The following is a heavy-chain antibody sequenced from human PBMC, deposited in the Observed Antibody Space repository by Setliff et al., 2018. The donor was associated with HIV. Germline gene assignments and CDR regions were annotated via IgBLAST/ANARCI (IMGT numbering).Heavy chain of an antibody. J-gene: IGHJ3*02. Sequence: SETLSLTCTVSGGSISSYYWSWIRQPPGKGLEWIANILYSGSTYYNPSLRSRVTISVDTSKNQFSLNLTSVTAADTAVYYCARSKTFYDFWGGYYTHGAFKIWGLGAMVTVSS. CDR3: ARSKTFYDFWGGYYTHGAFKI. CDR1: GGSISSYY. V-gene: IGHV4-59*04. CDR2: ILYSGST. D-gene: IGHD3-3*01.